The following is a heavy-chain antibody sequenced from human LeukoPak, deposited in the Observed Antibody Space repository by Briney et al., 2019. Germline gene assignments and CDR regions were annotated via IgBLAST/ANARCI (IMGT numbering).Heavy chain of an antibody. CDR1: RFTFSSFV. D-gene: IGHD3-22*01. CDR2: ISYDGSNK. V-gene: IGHV3-30*04. CDR3: ARDRPMIIVADAVDI. Sequence: PGGSLRLSCAASRFTFSSFVMHWVRQAPGKGLEWVALISYDGSNKYYADSVKGRFTISRDNSKNTLYLQMNSLRAEDTAVYYCARDRPMIIVADAVDIWGQGTMVTVSS. J-gene: IGHJ3*02.